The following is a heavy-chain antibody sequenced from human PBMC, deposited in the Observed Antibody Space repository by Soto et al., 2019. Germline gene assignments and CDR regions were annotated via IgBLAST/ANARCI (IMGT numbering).Heavy chain of an antibody. D-gene: IGHD6-13*01. CDR2: ISSSGTST. CDR3: AKGTRTGYGSSWSDY. CDR1: GFTFSSYA. V-gene: IGHV3-23*01. Sequence: GSLRLSCTASGFTFSSYAMGWVRQAPGKGLEWVSAISSSGTSTYYADSVKGRFTLSRDNSKSTLSLQMNSLRAEDTAVYYCAKGTRTGYGSSWSDYWGQGTLVTVSS. J-gene: IGHJ4*02.